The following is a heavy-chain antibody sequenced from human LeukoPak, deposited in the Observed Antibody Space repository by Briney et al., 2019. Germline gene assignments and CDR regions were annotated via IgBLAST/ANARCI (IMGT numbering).Heavy chain of an antibody. CDR3: ARDYFFGESLRYFDY. Sequence: SQTLSLTCTVSGGSISSGGYYWSWIRQHPGKGLEWIGYIYYSGSTYYNPSLKSRVTISVDTSKNQFSLKLSSVTAADTAVYYCARDYFFGESLRYFDYWGQGTLVTVSS. V-gene: IGHV4-31*03. D-gene: IGHD3-10*01. CDR2: IYYSGST. CDR1: GGSISSGGYY. J-gene: IGHJ4*02.